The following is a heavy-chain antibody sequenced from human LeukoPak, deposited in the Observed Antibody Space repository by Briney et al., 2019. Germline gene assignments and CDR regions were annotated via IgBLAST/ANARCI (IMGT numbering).Heavy chain of an antibody. D-gene: IGHD6-13*01. Sequence: PGGSLRLSCAASGFTFSSSTMNWGREAPGKGVEWVSSICGGSIYIYYADSVKGRFTISRDNGKNSLYLQMNSLRAEDTAVYYCASDKTAQLDNYYYYMDVWGKGTTVTISS. J-gene: IGHJ6*03. V-gene: IGHV3-21*06. CDR3: ASDKTAQLDNYYYYMDV. CDR1: GFTFSSST. CDR2: ICGGSIYI.